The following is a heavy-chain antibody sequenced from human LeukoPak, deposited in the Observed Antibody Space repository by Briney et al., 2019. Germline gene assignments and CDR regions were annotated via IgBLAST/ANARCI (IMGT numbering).Heavy chain of an antibody. CDR2: IYYSGST. Sequence: PSETLSLTCTVSGGSISSYYWSWIRQPPGKGPEWIGYIYYSGSTNYNPSLKSRVTISVDTSKNQFSLKLSSVTAADTAVYYCARLTQLVKWGQGTLVTVSS. CDR1: GGSISSYY. J-gene: IGHJ4*02. CDR3: ARLTQLVK. D-gene: IGHD6-13*01. V-gene: IGHV4-59*01.